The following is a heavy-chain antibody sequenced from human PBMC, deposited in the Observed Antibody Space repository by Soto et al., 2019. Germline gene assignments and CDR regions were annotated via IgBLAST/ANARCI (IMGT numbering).Heavy chain of an antibody. CDR1: GGTFRSNA. D-gene: IGHD3-10*01. V-gene: IGHV1-69*01. J-gene: IGHJ6*02. CDR3: ASLPSFYYDSGYGMDV. Sequence: QVQLVQSGTEVKKPGSSVKVSCKASGGTFRSNAISWVRQAPGQGLEWMGGLIPIFGTTNYAQKFQGRVTITADESASTAYMELSNLRSDDTAVYYCASLPSFYYDSGYGMDVWGQGTTVTVSS. CDR2: LIPIFGTT.